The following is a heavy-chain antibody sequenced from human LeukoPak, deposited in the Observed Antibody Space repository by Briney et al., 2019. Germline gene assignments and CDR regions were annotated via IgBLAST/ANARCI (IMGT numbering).Heavy chain of an antibody. J-gene: IGHJ4*02. D-gene: IGHD3-3*01. CDR2: INPNSGGT. CDR3: ARTIFGVVMRYYFDY. Sequence: ASVKVSCKASGYTFTGYYMHLVRQAPGQGLEWMGWINPNSGGTNYAQKFQGRVTMTRDTSISTAYMELSRLRSDDTAVYYCARTIFGVVMRYYFDYWGQGTLVTVSS. V-gene: IGHV1-2*02. CDR1: GYTFTGYY.